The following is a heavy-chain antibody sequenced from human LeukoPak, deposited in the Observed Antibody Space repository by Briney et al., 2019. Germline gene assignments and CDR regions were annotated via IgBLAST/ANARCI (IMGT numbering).Heavy chain of an antibody. Sequence: GGSLRLSCAASGFTFNSYAMSWVRQAPGKGLEWVSSISSSSSYIYYADSVKGRFTISRDNAKNSLYLQMNSLRAEDTAVYYCARDRGIAAAGMIGYWGQGTLVTVSS. CDR3: ARDRGIAAAGMIGY. CDR1: GFTFNSYA. J-gene: IGHJ4*02. CDR2: ISSSSSYI. V-gene: IGHV3-21*01. D-gene: IGHD6-13*01.